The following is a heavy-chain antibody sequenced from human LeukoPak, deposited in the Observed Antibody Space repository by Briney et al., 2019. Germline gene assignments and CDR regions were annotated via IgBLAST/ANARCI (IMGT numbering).Heavy chain of an antibody. J-gene: IGHJ5*02. V-gene: IGHV1-2*02. CDR2: INPHSGGT. Sequence: ASVKVSCKTSGYTFTDYYIHWVRQAPGQGLEWMGWINPHSGGTNPARKFQGRVTMTRDTSITTAYTELYSLRSDDTAIYYCARDSSGNTVSTTSHHWGQGTLVTVSS. CDR1: GYTFTDYY. CDR3: ARDSSGNTVSTTSHH. D-gene: IGHD5/OR15-5a*01.